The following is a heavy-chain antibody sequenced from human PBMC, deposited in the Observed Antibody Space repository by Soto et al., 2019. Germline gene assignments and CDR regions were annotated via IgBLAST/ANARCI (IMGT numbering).Heavy chain of an antibody. CDR3: AKDGSHNFDY. V-gene: IGHV3-30*18. CDR2: MSYDGSNE. D-gene: IGHD1-26*01. Sequence: VQLVESGGGVVQPGRSLRLSCAASGFTFIHYAMHWVRQAPGKGLEWVALMSYDGSNEYYADSVKGRFTISRDNSKNTLYLQMNSLRAEDTAVYYCAKDGSHNFDYWGQGTLVTVSS. J-gene: IGHJ4*02. CDR1: GFTFIHYA.